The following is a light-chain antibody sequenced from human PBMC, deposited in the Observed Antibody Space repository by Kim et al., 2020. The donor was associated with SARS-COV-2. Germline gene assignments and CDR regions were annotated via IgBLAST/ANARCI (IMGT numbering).Light chain of an antibody. CDR2: DDS. V-gene: IGLV3-1*01. CDR3: QAWDSSTAV. CDR1: KLGDKY. Sequence: SYELTQPPSVSVSPGQTASITCSGDKLGDKYACWYQQKPGQSPVLVIYDDSKRPSGIPERFSGSNSGNTATLTISGTQAMDEADYYCQAWDSSTAVFGTG. J-gene: IGLJ1*01.